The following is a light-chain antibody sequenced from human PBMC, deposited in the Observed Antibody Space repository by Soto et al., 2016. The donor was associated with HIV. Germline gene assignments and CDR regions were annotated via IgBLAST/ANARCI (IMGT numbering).Light chain of an antibody. CDR3: QTWDSSTPWV. Sequence: SYELTQPPSLSVAPGKTATITCEGNNIGRKSVHWYQQKSGQAPVLVIYQDTKRPSGIPERFSGSNSGNTATLTISGTQAMDEADYFCQTWDSSTPWVFGGGTKLTVL. CDR2: QDT. V-gene: IGLV3-21*01. CDR1: NIGRKS. J-gene: IGLJ3*02.